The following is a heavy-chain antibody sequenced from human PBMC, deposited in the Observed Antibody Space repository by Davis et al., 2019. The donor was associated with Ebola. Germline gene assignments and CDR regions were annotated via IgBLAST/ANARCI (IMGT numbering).Heavy chain of an antibody. CDR1: GYIFTSYA. V-gene: IGHV1-3*01. Sequence: AASVKVSCKTSGYIFTSYAINWVRQAPGQRLEWMGWINGGKGNVRYSQKFQGRVTITRDTSASTAYMELSSLRSEDTAVYYCAREPIAVAGYYFDYWGQGTLVTVSS. D-gene: IGHD6-19*01. CDR3: AREPIAVAGYYFDY. J-gene: IGHJ4*02. CDR2: INGGKGNV.